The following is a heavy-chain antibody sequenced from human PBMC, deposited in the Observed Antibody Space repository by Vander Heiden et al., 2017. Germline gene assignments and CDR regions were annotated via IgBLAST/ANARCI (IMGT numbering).Heavy chain of an antibody. J-gene: IGHJ6*02. CDR1: GFTVSSTY. CDR3: ARYRVRGVPEGMDV. D-gene: IGHD3-10*01. CDR2: FYSGGVA. V-gene: IGHV3-53*02. Sequence: EVQMVETGGGLIQPGGSLRLSCAASGFTVSSTYMTWVRQAQGKGLEWVSVFYSGGVAYYADSVKGRFTLSRDNSKNTLYLQMNSLRAEDTAVYYCARYRVRGVPEGMDVWGQVTTVTVSS.